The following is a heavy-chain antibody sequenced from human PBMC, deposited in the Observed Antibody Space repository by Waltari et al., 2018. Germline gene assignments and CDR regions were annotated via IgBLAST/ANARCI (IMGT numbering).Heavy chain of an antibody. CDR1: GGSVRDGIYY. J-gene: IGHJ4*02. D-gene: IGHD3-10*01. CDR2: VYSSGGP. CDR3: ARQSYGSGTYEFDF. Sequence: QVQLQESGPRLVKPSETLSLTCTVSGGSVRDGIYYWAWIRRPPGKGLEWIGSVYSSGGPNYKASLKSRVTMSVDMSKNQFSLRLTSVTAADTATYYCARQSYGSGTYEFDFWGQGALVTVSS. V-gene: IGHV4-39*01.